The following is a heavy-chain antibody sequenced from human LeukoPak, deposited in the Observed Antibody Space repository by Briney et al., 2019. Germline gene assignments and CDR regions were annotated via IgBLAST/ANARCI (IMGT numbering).Heavy chain of an antibody. V-gene: IGHV3-23*01. D-gene: IGHD6-19*01. CDR3: AKDRPYIAVAGGPFDY. CDR1: GFTFSSYA. Sequence: GGSLRLSCTASGFTFSSYAMSRVRQAPGKGLEWVSAISGSGGSIYYADSVKGRFTISRDNSKNTLYLQMNSLRAEDTAVFYCAKDRPYIAVAGGPFDYWGQGTLVTVSS. J-gene: IGHJ4*02. CDR2: ISGSGGSI.